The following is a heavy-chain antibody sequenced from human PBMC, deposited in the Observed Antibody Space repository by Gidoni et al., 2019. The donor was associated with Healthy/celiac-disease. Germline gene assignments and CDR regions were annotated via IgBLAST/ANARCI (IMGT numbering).Heavy chain of an antibody. V-gene: IGHV4-39*07. D-gene: IGHD3-10*01. Sequence: QLQLQESGPGLVKPSETLSLTCTVSGGSISSRSYYWGWIRQPPGKGLEWIGSIYYSGSTYYNPSLKSRVTISVDTSKNQFSLKLSSVTAADTAVYYCARGLWFGELLYYYYGMDVWGQGTTVTVSS. J-gene: IGHJ6*02. CDR3: ARGLWFGELLYYYYGMDV. CDR2: IYYSGST. CDR1: GGSISSRSYY.